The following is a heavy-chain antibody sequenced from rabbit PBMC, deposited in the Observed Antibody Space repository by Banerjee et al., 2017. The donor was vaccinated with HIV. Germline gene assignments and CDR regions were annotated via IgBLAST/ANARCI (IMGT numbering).Heavy chain of an antibody. Sequence: QEQLEESGGDLVKPEGSLTLTCTASGFSFSNKYVMCWVRQAPGKGLEWIACIYGGSSGRTYYASWAKGRFTISKTSSTTVTLQMTSLTAADTATYFCARDLAGVIGWNFDLWGPGTLVTVS. CDR2: IYGGSSGRT. V-gene: IGHV1S45*01. J-gene: IGHJ4*01. D-gene: IGHD4-1*01. CDR1: GFSFSNKYV. CDR3: ARDLAGVIGWNFDL.